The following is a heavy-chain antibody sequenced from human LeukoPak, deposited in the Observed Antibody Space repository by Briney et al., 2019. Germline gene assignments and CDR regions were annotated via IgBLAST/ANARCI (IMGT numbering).Heavy chain of an antibody. Sequence: GGSLRLSCAASGFTFSNAWMSWVRQAPGKGLEWVGRIKSKTDGGTTDYAAPVKGRFTISRDDSKNTLYLQMNSLRAEDTAVYYCARALSWLRLGYYYGMDVWGQGTTVTVSS. D-gene: IGHD5-12*01. CDR1: GFTFSNAW. CDR2: IKSKTDGGTT. V-gene: IGHV3-15*01. CDR3: ARALSWLRLGYYYGMDV. J-gene: IGHJ6*02.